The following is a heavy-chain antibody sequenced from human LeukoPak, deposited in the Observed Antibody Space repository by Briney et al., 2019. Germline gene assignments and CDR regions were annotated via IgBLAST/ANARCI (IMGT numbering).Heavy chain of an antibody. Sequence: ASVKVSCKVSGYTLTELSMHWVRHAPGKGLEWMGGFDPEDGETIYAQKFQGRVTMTEDTSTDTAYMELSSLRSEDTAVYYCATCYVDRGPAAIGRWFDPWGQGTLVTVSS. CDR3: ATCYVDRGPAAIGRWFDP. J-gene: IGHJ5*02. CDR1: GYTLTELS. D-gene: IGHD2-2*02. CDR2: FDPEDGET. V-gene: IGHV1-24*01.